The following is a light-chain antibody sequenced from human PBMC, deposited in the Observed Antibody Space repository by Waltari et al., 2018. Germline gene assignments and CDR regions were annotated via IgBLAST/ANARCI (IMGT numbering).Light chain of an antibody. Sequence: DIQTTQYPSTRSASVRDTITNTGLASQSISNYFAWYQKKPGKAPKLLIYKASSSGSGVPSRFSGSGSGTEFTLTISSLQPDDFATYYCQQYNTYAGFGQGTKLEIK. V-gene: IGKV1-5*03. CDR1: QSISNY. CDR3: QQYNTYAG. CDR2: KAS. J-gene: IGKJ2*03.